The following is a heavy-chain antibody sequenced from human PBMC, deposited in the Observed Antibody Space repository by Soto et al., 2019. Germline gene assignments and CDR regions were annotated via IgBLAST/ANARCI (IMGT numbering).Heavy chain of an antibody. D-gene: IGHD6-13*01. CDR2: IIPIFGTA. J-gene: IGHJ4*02. CDR3: ARDRENSSSWYTPCY. Sequence: SVKVSCKASGGTFSSYAISWVRQAPGQGLEWMGGIIPIFGTANYAQKFQGRVTITADESTSTAYMELSSLRSEDTAVYYCARDRENSSSWYTPCYWGQGTLVTVSS. CDR1: GGTFSSYA. V-gene: IGHV1-69*13.